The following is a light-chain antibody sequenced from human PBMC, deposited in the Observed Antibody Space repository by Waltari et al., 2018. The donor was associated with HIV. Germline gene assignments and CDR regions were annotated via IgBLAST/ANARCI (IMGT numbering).Light chain of an antibody. Sequence: DIQMTQSPSSLSASIGDTVTISCRASQDISTSVSWFQQQPGKVPKLLVHGSFILQRGVPSRFSGSGSGTDYTLTISGLQSDDFATYFCQQYYGVPLTFGGGTRVDI. V-gene: IGKV1-NL1*01. CDR3: QQYYGVPLT. CDR2: GSF. J-gene: IGKJ4*01. CDR1: QDISTS.